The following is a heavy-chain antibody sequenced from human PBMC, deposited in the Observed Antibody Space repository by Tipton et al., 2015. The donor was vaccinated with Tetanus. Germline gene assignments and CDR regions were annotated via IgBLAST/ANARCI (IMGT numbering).Heavy chain of an antibody. V-gene: IGHV4-59*08. Sequence: TLSLTCSVSGASITSFYWSWIRQPPGKGLEWIGYSHYSGSVYYNPSLKSRVTMSVDTSKNQISLKVNSVIAADTAVYYCARHEGPAIYYDTFTGYEKYNWFDPWGQGTPVTVSS. CDR3: ARHEGPAIYYDTFTGYEKYNWFDP. D-gene: IGHD3-9*01. CDR2: SHYSGSV. J-gene: IGHJ5*02. CDR1: GASITSFY.